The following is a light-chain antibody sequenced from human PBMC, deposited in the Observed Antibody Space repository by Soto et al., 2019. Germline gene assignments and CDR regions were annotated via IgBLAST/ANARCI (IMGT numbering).Light chain of an antibody. Sequence: QSVLTQPPSASGTPGQRVTIPCSGRSSNIGSNYVYWYQQLPGTAPKLLIYRNNQRPSGVPDRFSGSKSGTSASLATSGLRSEDEADYYCAAWDDNLSGWVFGGGTKLTVL. CDR1: SSNIGSNY. CDR3: AAWDDNLSGWV. J-gene: IGLJ3*02. V-gene: IGLV1-47*01. CDR2: RNN.